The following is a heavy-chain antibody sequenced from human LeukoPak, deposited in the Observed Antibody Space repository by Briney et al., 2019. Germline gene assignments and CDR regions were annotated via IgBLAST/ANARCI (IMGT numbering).Heavy chain of an antibody. CDR1: GGSISSGGYY. D-gene: IGHD6-6*01. V-gene: IGHV4-30-2*01. Sequence: SETLSLTCTVSGGSISSGGYYWSWIRQPPGKGLEWIGYIYHSGSTYYNPSLKSRVTISVDRSKNQFSLKLSSVTAADTAVYYCARVQPPISSIAALSFDYWGQGTLVTVSS. CDR3: ARVQPPISSIAALSFDY. J-gene: IGHJ4*02. CDR2: IYHSGST.